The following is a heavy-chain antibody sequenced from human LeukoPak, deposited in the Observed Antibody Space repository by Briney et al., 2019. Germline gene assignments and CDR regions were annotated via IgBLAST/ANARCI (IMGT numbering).Heavy chain of an antibody. J-gene: IGHJ4*02. Sequence: GGSLRLSCAASGFTFGSYAMSWVRQAPGKGLEWVSAISGSGGSTYYADSVKGRFTISRDNSKNTLYLQMNSLRAEDTAVYYCAKHSHPMVRGVIIDRPFDYWGQGTLVTVSS. CDR2: ISGSGGST. V-gene: IGHV3-23*01. CDR3: AKHSHPMVRGVIIDRPFDY. D-gene: IGHD3-10*01. CDR1: GFTFGSYA.